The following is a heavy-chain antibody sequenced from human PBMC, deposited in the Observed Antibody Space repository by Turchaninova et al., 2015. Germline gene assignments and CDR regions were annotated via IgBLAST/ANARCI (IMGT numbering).Heavy chain of an antibody. CDR1: GFSLSTGMR. V-gene: IGHV2-70*04. CDR2: IDWDDEK. J-gene: IGHJ6*03. Sequence: QVTLKESGPALVKPTQTLTLTCPFSGFSLSTGMRVSWIRQPPGKAREWLARIDWDDEKIYSTSLKTRLTISKDTSENQVVLTMTNMDPVDTATYYCARMPSYYYYMDVWGKGTTVTVSS. CDR3: ARMPSYYYYMDV.